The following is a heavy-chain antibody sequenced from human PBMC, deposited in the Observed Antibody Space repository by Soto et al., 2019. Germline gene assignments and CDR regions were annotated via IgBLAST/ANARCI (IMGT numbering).Heavy chain of an antibody. D-gene: IGHD3-10*01. CDR2: IYYSGST. CDR1: GGSISSGGYY. CDR3: ARTDYYGSGSYYTGSWFDP. Sequence: PSETLSLTCTVSGGSISSGGYYWSWIRQHPGKGLEWIGYIYYSGSTYYNPSLKSRVTISVDTSKNQFSLKLSSVTAADTAVYYCARTDYYGSGSYYTGSWFDPWGQGTLVTVSS. J-gene: IGHJ5*02. V-gene: IGHV4-31*03.